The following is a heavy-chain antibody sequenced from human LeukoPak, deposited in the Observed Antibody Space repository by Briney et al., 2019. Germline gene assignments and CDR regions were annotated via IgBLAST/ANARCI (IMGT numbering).Heavy chain of an antibody. CDR2: ISYDGSNK. CDR3: AKESGYSYGFWGETDY. D-gene: IGHD5-18*01. J-gene: IGHJ4*02. V-gene: IGHV3-30-3*01. Sequence: PGGSLRLSCAASGFTFSSYAMHWVRQAPGKGLEWVAVISYDGSNKYYADSVKGRFTISRDNSKNTLYLQMNSLRAEDTAVYYCAKESGYSYGFWGETDYWGQGTLVTVSS. CDR1: GFTFSSYA.